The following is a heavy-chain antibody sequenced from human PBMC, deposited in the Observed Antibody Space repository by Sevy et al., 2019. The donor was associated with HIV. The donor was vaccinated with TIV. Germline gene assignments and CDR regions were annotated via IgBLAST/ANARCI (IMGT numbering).Heavy chain of an antibody. CDR3: ARGGARRQFDYYYYMDV. D-gene: IGHD2-15*01. CDR2: VYYTGKT. CDR1: GVSITRSY. Sequence: SETLSLTCNVSGVSITRSYWNWIRQTPGKGLEWIAFVYYTGKTNYNPSLKSRVTVSLDTSKSQCSLKLSSVTAADTALYYCARGGARRQFDYYYYMDVWGKGTTVTVSS. J-gene: IGHJ6*03. V-gene: IGHV4-59*01.